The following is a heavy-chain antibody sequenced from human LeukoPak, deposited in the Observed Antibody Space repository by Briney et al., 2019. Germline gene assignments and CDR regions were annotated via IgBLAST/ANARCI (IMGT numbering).Heavy chain of an antibody. V-gene: IGHV1-69*01. Sequence: SVKVSCKASGGTFSSYAISWVRQAPGQGLEWMGGIIPIFGTANYAQKFQGRVTITADESTSTAYMELSSLRSEDTAVYYCARDPEGSGSFYKTTPWFDPWGQGTLVTVSS. CDR2: IIPIFGTA. CDR1: GGTFSSYA. J-gene: IGHJ5*02. CDR3: ARDPEGSGSFYKTTPWFDP. D-gene: IGHD1-26*01.